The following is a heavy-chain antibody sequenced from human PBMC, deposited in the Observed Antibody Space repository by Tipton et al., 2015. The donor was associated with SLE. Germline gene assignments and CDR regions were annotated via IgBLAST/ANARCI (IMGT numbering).Heavy chain of an antibody. J-gene: IGHJ5*02. D-gene: IGHD3-16*01. Sequence: TLSLTCSVSGDSLSSYCWSWIRQSPGKGLEWIGYVYGSGNTNYNPSLQSRVTISLDPPNNQFSLKLTSVTAADTAVYYCARDLPLYYDYGNWFDPWGQGTLVTVSS. CDR3: ARDLPLYYDYGNWFDP. CDR1: GDSLSSYC. V-gene: IGHV4-4*08. CDR2: VYGSGNT.